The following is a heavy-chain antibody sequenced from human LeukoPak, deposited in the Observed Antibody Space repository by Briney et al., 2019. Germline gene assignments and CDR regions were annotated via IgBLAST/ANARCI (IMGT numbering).Heavy chain of an antibody. J-gene: IGHJ4*02. CDR2: IWYDGSND. CDR1: GFTFSNFG. D-gene: IGHD1-26*01. Sequence: PGGSLRLSCVTSGFTFSNFGMYWVRQAPGKGLEWVAVIWYDGSNDDYADSVKGRFTISRDNSKNTLYLQVNSLRAEGTAVYYCAKGGKWDVTPFDYWGQGTLVTVSS. CDR3: AKGGKWDVTPFDY. V-gene: IGHV3-33*06.